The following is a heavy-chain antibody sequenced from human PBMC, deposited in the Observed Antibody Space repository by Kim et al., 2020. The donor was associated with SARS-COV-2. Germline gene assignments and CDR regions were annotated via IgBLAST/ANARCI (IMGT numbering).Heavy chain of an antibody. CDR2: INHSGST. CDR3: ARGGGPYSSYNWFDP. Sequence: SETLSLTCAVYGGSFSGYYWSWIRQPPGKGLEWIGEINHSGSTNYNPSLKSRVTISVDTSKNQFSLKLSSVPAADTAVYYCARGGGPYSSYNWFDPWGQGTLVTVSS. J-gene: IGHJ5*02. V-gene: IGHV4-34*01. D-gene: IGHD6-6*01. CDR1: GGSFSGYY.